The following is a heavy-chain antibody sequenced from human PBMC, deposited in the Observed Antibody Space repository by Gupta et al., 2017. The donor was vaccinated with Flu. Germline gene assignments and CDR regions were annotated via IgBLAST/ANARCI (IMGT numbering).Heavy chain of an antibody. CDR2: INPNSGGT. V-gene: IGHV1-2*07. CDR1: GYTFTGYD. D-gene: IGHD2-2*01. J-gene: IGHJ6*02. CDR3: ARGEYQRLFYYGMDV. Sequence: QVQLVQSGAEVKKPGASVKVSCKASGYTFTGYDMHWVRQAPGQGLEGMGWINPNSGGTNNAHKLQGRVTMTRDTSISTAYMELSRLRSDDTAVYYCARGEYQRLFYYGMDVWGQGTTVTVSS.